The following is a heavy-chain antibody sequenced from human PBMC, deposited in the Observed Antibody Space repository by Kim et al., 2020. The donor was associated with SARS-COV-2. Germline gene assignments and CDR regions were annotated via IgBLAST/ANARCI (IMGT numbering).Heavy chain of an antibody. CDR1: GGSISSNVNY. V-gene: IGHV4-39*01. CDR2: IYYSGTT. J-gene: IGHJ4*02. CDR3: ARHRGSWTYYPFDY. D-gene: IGHD3-10*01. Sequence: SETLSLTCTVSGGSISSNVNYCGWIRQPPGKGLEWIGSIYYSGTTYYNPSLKSRVTISVDTSKNQFSLKLSSVTATDTAVYYCARHRGSWTYYPFDYWGQGTLATVSS.